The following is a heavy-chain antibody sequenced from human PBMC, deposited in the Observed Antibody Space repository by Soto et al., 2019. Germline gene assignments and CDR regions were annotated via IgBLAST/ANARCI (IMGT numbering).Heavy chain of an antibody. CDR3: ARDYYGMDV. CDR2: TYQSGSA. Sequence: SETLSLTCTVSGGSISSGGYFWTWIRQSPGKGLEWIGYTYQSGSAYYNPSLKSRVTISVDRSKNQFSLNLTSVTAADTAVYYCARDYYGMDVWGQGTTVTVSS. CDR1: GGSISSGGYF. V-gene: IGHV4-30-2*06. J-gene: IGHJ6*02.